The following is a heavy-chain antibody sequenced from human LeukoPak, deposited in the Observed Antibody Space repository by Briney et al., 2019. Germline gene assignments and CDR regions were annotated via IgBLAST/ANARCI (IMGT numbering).Heavy chain of an antibody. Sequence: GGSLRLSCAASGFTFSSYSMNWVRQAPGKGLEWVSSISSSSYIYYADSVKGRFTISRDNAKNSLYLQMNSLRAEDTAVYYCARAPLLWFGELYSYFDYWGQGTLVTVSS. J-gene: IGHJ4*02. CDR1: GFTFSSYS. D-gene: IGHD3-10*01. CDR2: ISSSSYI. CDR3: ARAPLLWFGELYSYFDY. V-gene: IGHV3-21*01.